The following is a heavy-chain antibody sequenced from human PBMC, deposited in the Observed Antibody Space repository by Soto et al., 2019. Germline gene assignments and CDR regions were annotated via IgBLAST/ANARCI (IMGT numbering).Heavy chain of an antibody. V-gene: IGHV4-39*01. D-gene: IGHD5-12*01. CDR1: GVSISSSSYY. Sequence: QLQLQESGPGLVKPSETLSLTCTVSGVSISSSSYYWGWIRQPPGKGLEWIGSIYYSGTTYYNPSLKSRVTLSVDTSKNQFSLNLTSVAAADTAEYFCASFGGYDKTFDYWGQGTLVTVSS. CDR3: ASFGGYDKTFDY. CDR2: IYYSGTT. J-gene: IGHJ4*02.